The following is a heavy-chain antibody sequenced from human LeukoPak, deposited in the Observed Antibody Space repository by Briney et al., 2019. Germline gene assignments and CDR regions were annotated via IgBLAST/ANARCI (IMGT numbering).Heavy chain of an antibody. CDR3: ASSSWGYYYMDV. V-gene: IGHV4-34*01. CDR2: INHSGST. J-gene: IGHJ6*03. D-gene: IGHD6-13*01. Sequence: PSETLSLTCAVYGGSFSGYYWSWIRQPPGKGLEWIGEINHSGSTNYNPSLKSRVTISVDTSKNQFTLKLSSVTAADTAVYYCASSSWGYYYMDVWGKGTTVTISS. CDR1: GGSFSGYY.